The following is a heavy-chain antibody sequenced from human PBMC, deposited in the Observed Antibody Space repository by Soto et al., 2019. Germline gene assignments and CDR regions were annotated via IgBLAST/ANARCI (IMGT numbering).Heavy chain of an antibody. Sequence: ASVGVSCKXSGYTFTSYGISWVRQAPGQGLEWMGWISAYNGNTNYAQKLQGRVTMTSDTSTSTAYMELRSLRSDDTAVYYCARDSGRPQFYYYYYGMDVWGQGTTVTVSS. V-gene: IGHV1-18*01. D-gene: IGHD6-19*01. CDR1: GYTFTSYG. J-gene: IGHJ6*02. CDR2: ISAYNGNT. CDR3: ARDSGRPQFYYYYYGMDV.